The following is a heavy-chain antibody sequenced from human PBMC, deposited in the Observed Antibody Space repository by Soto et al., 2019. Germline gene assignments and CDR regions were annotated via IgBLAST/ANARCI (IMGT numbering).Heavy chain of an antibody. CDR1: GYTFTGYY. J-gene: IGHJ6*02. CDR2: INPNSGGT. CDR3: ARDRIVVVPAAINYYYYCGMDV. Sequence: ASVKVSCKASGYTFTGYYMTWVRQAPGQGLEWMGWINPNSGGTNYAQKFQGWVTMTRDTSISTAYMELSRLRSDDTAVYYCARDRIVVVPAAINYYYYCGMDVWGQGTTFTVSS. V-gene: IGHV1-2*04. D-gene: IGHD2-2*02.